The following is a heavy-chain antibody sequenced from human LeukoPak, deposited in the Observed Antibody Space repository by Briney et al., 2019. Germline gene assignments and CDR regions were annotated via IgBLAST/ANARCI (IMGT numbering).Heavy chain of an antibody. V-gene: IGHV1-2*06. J-gene: IGHJ6*03. CDR3: ARGMGYMDA. CDR2: INPNSGGT. Sequence: AASVTVSCKASGYTFTGYYMHWVRQAPGQGLEWMGQINPNSGGTNYAQQFQRMVTTTRNTTISTAYKELSMLRSDDPAVYYAARGMGYMDAWGKGTTVTVSS. CDR1: GYTFTGYY.